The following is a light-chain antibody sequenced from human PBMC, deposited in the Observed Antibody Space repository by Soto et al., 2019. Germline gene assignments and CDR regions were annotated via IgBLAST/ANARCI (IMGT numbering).Light chain of an antibody. J-gene: IGLJ2*01. CDR1: MRDVGAYNL. CDR3: SSYTTSTSFIL. Sequence: QSVLTQPASVSGSAGQSITISCSGTMRDVGAYNLVSWYQQVPGTAPKAMIYEVSSRPSGVSNRFSGSKSGNTASLTISGLQAEDEAYYYCSSYTTSTSFILFGGGTKLTVL. V-gene: IGLV2-14*01. CDR2: EVS.